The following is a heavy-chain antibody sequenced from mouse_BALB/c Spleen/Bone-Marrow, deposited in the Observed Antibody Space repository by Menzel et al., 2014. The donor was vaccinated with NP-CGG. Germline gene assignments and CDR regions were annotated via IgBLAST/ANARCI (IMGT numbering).Heavy chain of an antibody. V-gene: IGHV4-1*02. J-gene: IGHJ4*01. CDR1: GFDFSRYW. CDR3: ARPSRAMDY. CDR2: INPDSNTI. Sequence: EVQLVESGGGLVQPGGSLKLSCAASGFDFSRYWMSWVRQAPGKGLEWIGEINPDSNTINYTPSLKDKFIISRDNAKNTLYLQMSKVRSEDTALYYCARPSRAMDYWGQGTSVTVSS.